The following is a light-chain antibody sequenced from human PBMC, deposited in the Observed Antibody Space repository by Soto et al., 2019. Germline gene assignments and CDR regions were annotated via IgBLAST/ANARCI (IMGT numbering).Light chain of an antibody. V-gene: IGLV2-14*03. J-gene: IGLJ2*01. Sequence: QSALTQPASVSGSPGQSITISCTGTSNDVGDYNYVSWYQLHPGKAPKLMIDDVTSRPSGVSDRFSGSKSGNTASLTISGLQAEDEADYYCSSYTSSSTVIFGGGTKLTVL. CDR3: SSYTSSSTVI. CDR1: SNDVGDYNY. CDR2: DVT.